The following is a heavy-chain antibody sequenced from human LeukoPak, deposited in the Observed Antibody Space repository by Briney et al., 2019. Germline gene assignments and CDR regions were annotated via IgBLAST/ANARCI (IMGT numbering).Heavy chain of an antibody. V-gene: IGHV5-51*01. Sequence: GESLKISCKTSGYSFTSYWITWVRQMPGKGLEWMGIIYPDDSDTTYSPSFQGQVTISADKSINTAYPPWSSLKASDTAMYYCARRGYGGKHFDYWGQGTLVTVSS. D-gene: IGHD4-23*01. CDR3: ARRGYGGKHFDY. CDR1: GYSFTSYW. CDR2: IYPDDSDT. J-gene: IGHJ4*02.